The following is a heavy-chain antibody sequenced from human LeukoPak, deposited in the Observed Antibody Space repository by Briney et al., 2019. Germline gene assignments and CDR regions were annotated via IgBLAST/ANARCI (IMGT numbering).Heavy chain of an antibody. CDR2: ISSSSSYI. CDR3: ARDGPNYGSGSYCFDY. D-gene: IGHD3-10*01. CDR1: GFTFSSYS. Sequence: GGSLRLSCAASGFTFSSYSMNWVRQAPGKGLEWVSSISSSSSYIYYADSVKGRFTISRDNAKNSLYLQMNSLRAEDTAVYYCARDGPNYGSGSYCFDYWGQGTLVTVSS. V-gene: IGHV3-21*01. J-gene: IGHJ4*02.